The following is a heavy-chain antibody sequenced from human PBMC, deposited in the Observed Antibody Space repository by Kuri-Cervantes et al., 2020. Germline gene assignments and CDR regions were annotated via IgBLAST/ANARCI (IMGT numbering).Heavy chain of an antibody. CDR3: ASFAYSSGWYPFFDF. CDR1: GGSVSSEDYY. J-gene: IGHJ4*02. Sequence: SETLSLTCTVSGGSVSSEDYYWSWIRQPPGKGLEWIGYIFYPGRTNYNPSLKSRLTMSIDTSTNQFSLKLTSVTAADTAVYFCASFAYSSGWYPFFDFWGQGSLVTVSS. D-gene: IGHD6-19*01. V-gene: IGHV4-61*08. CDR2: IFYPGRT.